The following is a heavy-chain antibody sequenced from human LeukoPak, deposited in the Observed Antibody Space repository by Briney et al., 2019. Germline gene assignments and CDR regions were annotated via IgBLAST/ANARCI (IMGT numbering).Heavy chain of an antibody. D-gene: IGHD3-9*01. V-gene: IGHV1-2*02. Sequence: ASVKVSCKASGYTFTDYYIHWVRQAPGQGLEWMGWINPNSGGTNYAQKFRGRVTMTRDTSISTAYMELRRLRSDDTAVYYCARGPNFDRLDYWSQGTLVTVSS. CDR3: ARGPNFDRLDY. J-gene: IGHJ4*02. CDR1: GYTFTDYY. CDR2: INPNSGGT.